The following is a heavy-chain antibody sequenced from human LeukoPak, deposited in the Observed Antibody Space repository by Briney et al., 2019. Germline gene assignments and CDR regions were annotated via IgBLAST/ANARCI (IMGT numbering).Heavy chain of an antibody. CDR1: GFIFRNYG. CDR3: AHLVWEYVGGLDV. J-gene: IGHJ6*02. D-gene: IGHD3/OR15-3a*01. V-gene: IGHV3-23*05. CDR2: IYTNGNT. Sequence: TGGSLRLSCAASGFIFRNYGMNWVRQAPGKGLEWVSGIYTNGNTRYADSVRGRFTISRDNSKNTLYLQMHGLRVDDTAVYYCAHLVWEYVGGLDVWGQGTTVTVSS.